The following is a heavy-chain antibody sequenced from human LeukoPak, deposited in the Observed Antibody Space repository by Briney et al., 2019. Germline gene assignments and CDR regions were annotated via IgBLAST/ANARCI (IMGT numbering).Heavy chain of an antibody. D-gene: IGHD2-21*01. CDR3: ARVVIAILNWFDP. CDR2: INHSGST. CDR1: GGSFSGYY. J-gene: IGHJ5*02. V-gene: IGHV4-34*01. Sequence: PSETLSLTCAVYGGSFSGYYWSWIRQPPGKGLEWIGEINHSGSTNYNPSLKSRDTISVDTFKNQFSLKLSSVTAADTAVYYCARVVIAILNWFDPWGQGTLVTVSS.